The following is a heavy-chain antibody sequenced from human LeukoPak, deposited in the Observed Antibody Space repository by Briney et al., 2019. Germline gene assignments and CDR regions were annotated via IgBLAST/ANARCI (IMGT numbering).Heavy chain of an antibody. CDR1: GASINSYY. D-gene: IGHD3-9*01. CDR2: KYYSGST. Sequence: SETLSLTCTVSGASINSYYWSWIRQPPGKGLEWIAYKYYSGSTDSNPSLKSRVSISVATSKNQFSLKLSSVAAADTAIYYCARHRFAWYDFDIWGQGTMVTVSS. CDR3: ARHRFAWYDFDI. J-gene: IGHJ3*02. V-gene: IGHV4-59*08.